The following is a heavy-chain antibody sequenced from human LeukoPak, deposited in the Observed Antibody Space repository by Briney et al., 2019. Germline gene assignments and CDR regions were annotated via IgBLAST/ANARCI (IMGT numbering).Heavy chain of an antibody. CDR3: ARESGSGTPFDY. J-gene: IGHJ4*02. V-gene: IGHV3-21*01. CDR1: GFTFSSYS. CDR2: ISSSSSYI. D-gene: IGHD3-10*01. Sequence: GSLRLSCAASGFTFSSYSMNWVRQAPGKGLEWVSPISSSSSYIYYADSVKGRFTISRDNAKNSLYLQMNSLRAEDTAVYYCARESGSGTPFDYWGQGTLVTVSS.